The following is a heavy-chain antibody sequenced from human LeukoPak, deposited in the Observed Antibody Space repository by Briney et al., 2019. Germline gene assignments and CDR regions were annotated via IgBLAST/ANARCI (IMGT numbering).Heavy chain of an antibody. CDR3: ARGSRRGGYDFGY. J-gene: IGHJ4*02. V-gene: IGHV3-74*01. D-gene: IGHD5-12*01. Sequence: GGSLRLSCAASGFTFSIYWMHWVRQAPGKGLVWVSCINTDGSSSNYADSVKGRFTISRDNAKNTLYLQMNSLRAEDTAVYYCARGSRRGGYDFGYWGQGTLVTVSS. CDR1: GFTFSIYW. CDR2: INTDGSSS.